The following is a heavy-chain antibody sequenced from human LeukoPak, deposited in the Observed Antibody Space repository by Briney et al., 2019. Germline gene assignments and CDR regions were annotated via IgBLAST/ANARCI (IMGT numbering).Heavy chain of an antibody. CDR2: INHSGST. CDR1: GGSFSGYY. Sequence: PSETLSLTCAVYGGSFSGYYWSWIRQPPGTGLEWIGEINHSGSTIYNPSLKSRVTISVDTSKNQFSLKLSSVTAADTAVYYCARVGPRRTAVAGINYWGQGTLVTVSS. D-gene: IGHD6-19*01. CDR3: ARVGPRRTAVAGINY. J-gene: IGHJ4*02. V-gene: IGHV4-34*01.